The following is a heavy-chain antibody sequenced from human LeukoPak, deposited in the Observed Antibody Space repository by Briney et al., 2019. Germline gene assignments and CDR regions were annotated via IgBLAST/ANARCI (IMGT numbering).Heavy chain of an antibody. CDR1: GGSISSSSYY. CDR3: ARGRVGATRGDAFDI. D-gene: IGHD1-26*01. V-gene: IGHV4-39*07. Sequence: PSETLSLTCTVSGGSISSSSYYWGWIRQPPGKGLEWIGSIYYSGSTYYNPSLKSRVTISVDTSKNQFSLKLSSVTAADTAVYYCARGRVGATRGDAFDIWGQGTMVTVSS. CDR2: IYYSGST. J-gene: IGHJ3*02.